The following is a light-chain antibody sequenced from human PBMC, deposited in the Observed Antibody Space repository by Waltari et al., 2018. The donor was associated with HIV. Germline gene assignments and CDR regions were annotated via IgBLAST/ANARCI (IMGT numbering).Light chain of an antibody. CDR2: GNN. CDR1: RPHIGADYD. V-gene: IGLV1-40*01. J-gene: IGLJ1*01. CDR3: QSYDSSLSGYV. Sequence: QSALTQPPSVSGAPGHRVTISCTGSRPHIGADYDVPWYQPLPGIAPKLLIHGNNNRPSGVPDRFSGSKSGTSASLAITGLQAEDEAVYSCQSYDSSLSGYVFGTGTKVTVL.